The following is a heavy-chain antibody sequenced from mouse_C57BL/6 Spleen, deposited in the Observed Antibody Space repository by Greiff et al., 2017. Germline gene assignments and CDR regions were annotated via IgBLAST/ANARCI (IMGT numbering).Heavy chain of an antibody. CDR1: GFTFSDYG. Sequence: VQLKESGGGLVKPGGSLKLSCAASGFTFSDYGMHWVRQAPEKGLEWVAYISSGSSTIYYADTVKGRFTISRDNAKNTLFLQMTSLRSEDTAMYYCARGYYGSRGYMDYWGQGTSVTVSS. CDR2: ISSGSSTI. V-gene: IGHV5-17*01. J-gene: IGHJ4*01. CDR3: ARGYYGSRGYMDY. D-gene: IGHD1-1*01.